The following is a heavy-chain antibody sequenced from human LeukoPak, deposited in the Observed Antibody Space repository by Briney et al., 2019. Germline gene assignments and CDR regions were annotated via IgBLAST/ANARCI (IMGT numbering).Heavy chain of an antibody. Sequence: GESLKISCKTSGYKFVDYWIAWVRQMPGKGLEWMGIMFPTESITTYSLSFQGQVSISADKSISTVYLFWSSLKASDTAIYYCVRVNGYDDGVDFWGQGTPVTVSS. CDR3: VRVNGYDDGVDF. J-gene: IGHJ4*02. CDR1: GYKFVDYW. V-gene: IGHV5-51*01. D-gene: IGHD5-12*01. CDR2: MFPTESIT.